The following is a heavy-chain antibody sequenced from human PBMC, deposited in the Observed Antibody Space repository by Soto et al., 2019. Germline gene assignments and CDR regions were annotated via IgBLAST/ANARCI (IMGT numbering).Heavy chain of an antibody. Sequence: QVQLVQSGAELKEPGDSVRVSCEASGYTFTAYYIHWVRQAPGQGLELMGWINPRFGDTSYAQDFQGRVSMTRDTSISTVYMELSRLTSDATAIYYCARNMDYYYGPGSGNGHGFWGQGTTVTVFS. CDR3: ARNMDYYYGPGSGNGHGF. V-gene: IGHV1-2*02. J-gene: IGHJ6*02. CDR1: GYTFTAYY. D-gene: IGHD3-10*01. CDR2: INPRFGDT.